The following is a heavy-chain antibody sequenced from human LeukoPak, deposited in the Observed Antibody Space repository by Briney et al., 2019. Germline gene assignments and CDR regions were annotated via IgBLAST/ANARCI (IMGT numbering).Heavy chain of an antibody. V-gene: IGHV1-69-2*01. CDR2: IDPEDGKS. CDR3: TTGRGAYDVFDF. D-gene: IGHD1-1*01. Sequence: ASVKVSCKTSGFLFSAYYMHWVHQAPGKGFRWMGRIDPEDGKSTYAEDFQGRVTLTADMSTDTAYMELSRLTSEDTALYYCTTGRGAYDVFDFWGQGSLVIVSS. J-gene: IGHJ4*02. CDR1: GFLFSAYY.